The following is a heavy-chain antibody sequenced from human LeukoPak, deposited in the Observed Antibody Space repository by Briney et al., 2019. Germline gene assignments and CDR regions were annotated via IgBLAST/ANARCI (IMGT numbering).Heavy chain of an antibody. CDR2: IIPIFGTA. V-gene: IGHV1-69*05. Sequence: VEASDNPSGRTFSSYAISRGRQAPGQRDKWMGGIIPIFGTANYAQKFQGRVTITTDESTSTAYMELSSLRSEDTAVYYCARASMIVVVKGAFDIWGQGAMVTVSS. D-gene: IGHD3-22*01. CDR1: GRTFSSYA. J-gene: IGHJ3*02. CDR3: ARASMIVVVKGAFDI.